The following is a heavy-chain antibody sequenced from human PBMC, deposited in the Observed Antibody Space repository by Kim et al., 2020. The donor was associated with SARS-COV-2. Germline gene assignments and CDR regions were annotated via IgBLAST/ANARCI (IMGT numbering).Heavy chain of an antibody. CDR3: VKAGIAHRGWFDP. D-gene: IGHD3-16*01. Sequence: ASVKVSCKASGYNFTNYDINWVRQAPGQGLEWVGWMNPNSGNTDYAQKFQGRVTLTRDISTSTAYMELSSLRSEDTATYYCVKAGIAHRGWFDPWGQGTLVRVSS. J-gene: IGHJ5*02. CDR1: GYNFTNYD. CDR2: MNPNSGNT. V-gene: IGHV1-8*01.